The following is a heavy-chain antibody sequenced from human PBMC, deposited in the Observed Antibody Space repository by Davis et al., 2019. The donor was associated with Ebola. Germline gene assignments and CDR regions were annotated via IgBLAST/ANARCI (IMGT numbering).Heavy chain of an antibody. J-gene: IGHJ4*02. CDR3: ARGDFDY. CDR2: ISSSSSYI. V-gene: IGHV3-21*01. CDR1: GFTFSSYS. Sequence: GESLKISCAASGFTFSSYSMNWVRQAPGKGLEWVSSISSSSSYIYYADSVKGRFTISRDNAKNSLYLQMNSLRDEDTAVYYCARGDFDYWGQGTLVTVSS. D-gene: IGHD3-16*01.